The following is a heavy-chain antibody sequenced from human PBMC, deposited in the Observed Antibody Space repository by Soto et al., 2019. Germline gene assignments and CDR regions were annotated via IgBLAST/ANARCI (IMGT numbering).Heavy chain of an antibody. D-gene: IGHD4-17*01. Sequence: EVRLVQSGGGLVQPGGSLRLSCAASLFIVSDNYMSWVRQAPGKGLEWVSLIYSGGGTDYAESVKCRITISRDNTNNTLYLQMNSLKAEDTEIYYCATRMTTAPYWGQGTVVTVSS. CDR3: ATRMTTAPY. CDR2: IYSGGGT. V-gene: IGHV3-66*01. J-gene: IGHJ4*02. CDR1: LFIVSDNY.